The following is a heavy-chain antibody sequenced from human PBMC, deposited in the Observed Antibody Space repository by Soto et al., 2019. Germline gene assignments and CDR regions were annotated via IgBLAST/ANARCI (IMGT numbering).Heavy chain of an antibody. CDR3: ARGGIVVVAATADY. CDR1: GFTFSSYW. CDR2: IKQGGSEK. Sequence: EVQLVESGGGLVQPGGSLRLSCAASGFTFSSYWMSWVRQAPGKGLEWVANIKQGGSEKYYVDSVKGRFTISRDNAKNSLYLQMNSLRAEDTAVYYCARGGIVVVAATADYWGQGTLVTVSS. V-gene: IGHV3-7*01. J-gene: IGHJ4*02. D-gene: IGHD2-15*01.